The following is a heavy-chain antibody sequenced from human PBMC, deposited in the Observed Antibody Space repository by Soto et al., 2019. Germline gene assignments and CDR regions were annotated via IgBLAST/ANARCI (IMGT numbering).Heavy chain of an antibody. CDR3: AKVLSAKIGSSSRLGYFDY. CDR2: IYPGDSDT. Sequence: PGESLKISCKGSGYSFTSYWIGWVRQMPGKGLEWMGIIYPGDSDTRYSPSFQGQVTISADKSISTAYLQWSSLKASDTAMYFCAKVLSAKIGSSSRLGYFDYWGQGTLVTVSS. V-gene: IGHV5-51*01. J-gene: IGHJ4*02. CDR1: GYSFTSYW. D-gene: IGHD6-6*01.